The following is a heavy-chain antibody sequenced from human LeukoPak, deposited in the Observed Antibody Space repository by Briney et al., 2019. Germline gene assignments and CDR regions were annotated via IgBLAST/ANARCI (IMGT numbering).Heavy chain of an antibody. D-gene: IGHD4-17*01. CDR2: ISYDGSNK. V-gene: IGHV3-30-3*01. J-gene: IGHJ4*02. CDR1: GFTFSSYA. CDR3: ARDVRDDYGEPTPPFDY. Sequence: PGGSLRLSCAASGFTFSSYAMHWVRQAPGKGLEWVAVISYDGSNKYYADSVKGRFTISRDNSKNTLYLQMNSLRAEDTAVYYCARDVRDDYGEPTPPFDYWGQGTLVTVSS.